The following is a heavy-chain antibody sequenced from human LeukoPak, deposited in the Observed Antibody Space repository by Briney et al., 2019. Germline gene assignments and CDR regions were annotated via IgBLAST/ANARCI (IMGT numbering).Heavy chain of an antibody. J-gene: IGHJ6*02. V-gene: IGHV3-33*01. Sequence: GGSLRLSCAASGFTFSSYGMHWVRQAPGKGLEWVAVIWYDGSNKYYADSVKGRFTISRDNSKNTLYLQMNSLRAEDTAVYYCARDPLPRRYYYYYHGMDVWGQGTTVTVSS. CDR1: GFTFSSYG. CDR2: IWYDGSNK. D-gene: IGHD6-6*01. CDR3: ARDPLPRRYYYYYHGMDV.